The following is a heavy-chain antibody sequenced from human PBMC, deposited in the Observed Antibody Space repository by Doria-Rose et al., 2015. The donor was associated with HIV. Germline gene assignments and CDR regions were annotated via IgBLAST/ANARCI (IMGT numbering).Heavy chain of an antibody. D-gene: IGHD6-13*01. J-gene: IGHJ4*02. CDR1: GVSLSSPGMG. CDR3: ARIKSSRWYHKYYFDF. V-gene: IGHV2-26*01. CDR2: IFSDDER. Sequence: QGSGPVLVKPTETLTLTCTVSGVSLSSPGMGVSWIRQPPGKALEWLANIFSDDERSYKPSLKSMLTISRGTSKSQVVLTMTDMDPVDTATYYCARIKSSRWYHKYYFDFWGQGTLVIVSA.